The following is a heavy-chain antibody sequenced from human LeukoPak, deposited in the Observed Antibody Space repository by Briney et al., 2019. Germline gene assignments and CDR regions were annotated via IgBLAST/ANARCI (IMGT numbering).Heavy chain of an antibody. Sequence: GASVKVSCKASGYTFTGYYMHWVRQAPGQGLEWMGWINSNSGGTNYAQKFQGRVTMTRDTSISTAYMELSRLRSDDTAVYYCAREWTKPKTRGLYDPWGQGTLVTVSS. D-gene: IGHD3-10*01. CDR2: INSNSGGT. V-gene: IGHV1-2*02. CDR3: AREWTKPKTRGLYDP. CDR1: GYTFTGYY. J-gene: IGHJ5*02.